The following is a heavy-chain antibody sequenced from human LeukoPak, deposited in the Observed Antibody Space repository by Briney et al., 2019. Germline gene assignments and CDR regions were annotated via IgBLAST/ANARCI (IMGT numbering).Heavy chain of an antibody. V-gene: IGHV1-69*05. J-gene: IGHJ6*03. Sequence: EASVKVSCKASGGTFSSYAISWVRQAPGQGLEWVGGIIPIFGTASYAQKFQGRVTMTRDTSTSTVYMELSSLRSEDTAVYYCARAGEGFGELFYYYYYMDVWGKGTTVTISS. CDR3: ARAGEGFGELFYYYYYMDV. CDR1: GGTFSSYA. D-gene: IGHD3-10*01. CDR2: IIPIFGTA.